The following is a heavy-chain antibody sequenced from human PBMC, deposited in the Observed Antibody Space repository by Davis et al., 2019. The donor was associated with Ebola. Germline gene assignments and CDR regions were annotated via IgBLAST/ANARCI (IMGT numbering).Heavy chain of an antibody. CDR1: GDTLTSYA. CDR2: IIPLFGTA. CDR3: ARDRDYYDSSGYYHSGYYGMDV. Sequence: SVKVSCKAVGDTLTSYAMTWVRQAPGQGLEWMGGIIPLFGTANYAQKFQGRVTITADESTSTAYMEMSSLRSEDTAVYYCARDRDYYDSSGYYHSGYYGMDVWGKGTTVTVSS. V-gene: IGHV1-69*13. J-gene: IGHJ6*04. D-gene: IGHD3-22*01.